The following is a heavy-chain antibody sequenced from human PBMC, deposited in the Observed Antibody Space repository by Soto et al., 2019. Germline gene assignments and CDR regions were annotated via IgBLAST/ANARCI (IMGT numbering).Heavy chain of an antibody. CDR2: ISGGGGTT. CDR3: ATAVDGYWYLDL. D-gene: IGHD6-19*01. CDR1: GITFSSYA. V-gene: IGHV3-23*01. Sequence: EVQLLESGGGLVQPGGSLRLSCAASGITFSSYAMSWVRQAPGKGLQWVSDISGGGGTTYYADSVKGRFTISRDNSKNTLYLQMNSLRAEDTAVYYCATAVDGYWYLDLWGRGTLVTVSS. J-gene: IGHJ2*01.